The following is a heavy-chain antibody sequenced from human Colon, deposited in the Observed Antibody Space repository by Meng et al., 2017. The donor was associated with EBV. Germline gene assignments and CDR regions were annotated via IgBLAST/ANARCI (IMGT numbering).Heavy chain of an antibody. CDR1: GDSITNQNW. D-gene: IGHD3-10*01. J-gene: IGHJ1*01. V-gene: IGHV4-4*02. Sequence: QVQWREQGPGRVTPSETLSLSCAVSGDSITNQNWWAWVRQPPGKGLEWIGEIPHRGSSAYNPSLKSRVSMSIDKSKNQFSLKLTSVTAADTAVYHCLRGSGGSVWGQGTLVTVSS. CDR2: IPHRGSS. CDR3: LRGSGGSV.